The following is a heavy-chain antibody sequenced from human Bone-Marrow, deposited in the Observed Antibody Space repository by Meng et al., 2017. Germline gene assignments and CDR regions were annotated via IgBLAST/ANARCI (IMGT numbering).Heavy chain of an antibody. J-gene: IGHJ3*02. D-gene: IGHD3-10*01. CDR2: IYQSGST. Sequence: GSLRLSCAVSGYSITGSYNWGWIRQSPGKGLEWIGSIYQSGSTYYNPSLKSRVTMSADTSKNQFSLKLTSVTAADTAVYYCARDPRNPYYPRYVGDAFDIWGQGTMVTVSS. CDR1: GYSITGSYN. V-gene: IGHV4-38-2*02. CDR3: ARDPRNPYYPRYVGDAFDI.